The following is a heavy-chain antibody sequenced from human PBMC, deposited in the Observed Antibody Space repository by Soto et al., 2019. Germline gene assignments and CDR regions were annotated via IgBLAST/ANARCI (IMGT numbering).Heavy chain of an antibody. CDR3: ARGYEWSPDY. D-gene: IGHD3-3*01. Sequence: QVQLVESGGGVVQPGRSLRLSCAASGFTFSSYAMHWVRQAQGKGLEWVAVISYDGSNKYYADSVKGRFTISRDNSKNTLYLQMNSLRAEDTAVYYCARGYEWSPDYWGQGSLVNVSS. CDR1: GFTFSSYA. J-gene: IGHJ4*02. V-gene: IGHV3-30-3*01. CDR2: ISYDGSNK.